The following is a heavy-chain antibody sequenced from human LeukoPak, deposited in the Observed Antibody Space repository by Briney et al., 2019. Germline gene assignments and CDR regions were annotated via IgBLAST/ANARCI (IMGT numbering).Heavy chain of an antibody. V-gene: IGHV3-23*01. CDR3: AKAFGYSSSWYWGGFDY. D-gene: IGHD6-13*01. J-gene: IGHJ4*02. Sequence: GGSLRLSCAASGFTFSSYAMNWVRQAPGKGLEWVSAISGSGGSTYYADSVKGRFTISRDNSKNTLYLQMNSLRAEDTAVYYCAKAFGYSSSWYWGGFDYRGQGTLVTVSS. CDR2: ISGSGGST. CDR1: GFTFSSYA.